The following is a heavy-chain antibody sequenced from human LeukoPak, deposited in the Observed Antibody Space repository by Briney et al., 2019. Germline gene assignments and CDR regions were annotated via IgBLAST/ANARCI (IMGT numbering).Heavy chain of an antibody. J-gene: IGHJ4*02. D-gene: IGHD5-18*01. CDR2: ILYDGSNK. CDR1: GFTFSSYA. V-gene: IGHV3-30*04. CDR3: AKDSTGYSYGGFDY. Sequence: GGSLRLSCAASGFTFSSYAMHWVRQAPGKGLEWVAVILYDGSNKYYADSVKGRFTISRDNSKNTLYLQMNSLRAEDTAVYYCAKDSTGYSYGGFDYWGQGTLVTVSS.